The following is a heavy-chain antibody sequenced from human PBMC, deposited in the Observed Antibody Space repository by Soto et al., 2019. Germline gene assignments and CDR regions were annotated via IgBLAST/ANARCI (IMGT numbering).Heavy chain of an antibody. Sequence: ASVKVSCKASGYSLTDYHIHWVRQAPGQGLEWLGRINPKSGGTSTAQKFQGWVTMTTDTSISTASMELSRLTSDDTAIYYCARDRRPRNTIFGVVSWGWGQGTLVTVSS. CDR1: GYSLTDYH. J-gene: IGHJ4*02. D-gene: IGHD3-3*02. V-gene: IGHV1-2*04. CDR2: INPKSGGT. CDR3: ARDRRPRNTIFGVVSWG.